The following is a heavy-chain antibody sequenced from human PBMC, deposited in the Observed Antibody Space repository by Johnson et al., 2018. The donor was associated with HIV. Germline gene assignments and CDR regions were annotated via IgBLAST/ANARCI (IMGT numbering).Heavy chain of an antibody. J-gene: IGHJ3*02. CDR1: GFTFSSYG. CDR3: AREGGDFYDSSGSLAFDI. CDR2: ISNDGSNK. D-gene: IGHD3-22*01. V-gene: IGHV3-30*03. Sequence: QVQLVESGGGVVQPGRSLRLSCAGSGFTFSSYGMHWVRQAPGKGLEWVALISNDGSNKYYADSVKGRFTISRDNSKNTLYLQMNSLRAEDTAVDYCAREGGDFYDSSGSLAFDIWGQGTMVTVSS.